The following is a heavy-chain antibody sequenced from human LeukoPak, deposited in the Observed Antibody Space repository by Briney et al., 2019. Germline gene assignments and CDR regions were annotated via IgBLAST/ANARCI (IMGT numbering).Heavy chain of an antibody. J-gene: IGHJ4*02. CDR1: GGSFSGYY. Sequence: PSETPSLTCAVYGGSFSGYYWSWIRQPPGKGLEWIGEINHSGSTNYNPSLKSRVTISVDTSKNQFSLKLSSVTAADTAVYYYASRLLFGPTLHYFDYWGQGTLVTVSS. CDR2: INHSGST. V-gene: IGHV4-34*01. D-gene: IGHD2-21*02. CDR3: ASRLLFGPTLHYFDY.